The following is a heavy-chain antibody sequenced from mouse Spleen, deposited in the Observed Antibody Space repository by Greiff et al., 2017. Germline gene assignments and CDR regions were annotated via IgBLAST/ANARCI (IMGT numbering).Heavy chain of an antibody. CDR1: GFTFSSFG. J-gene: IGHJ4*01. V-gene: IGHV5-17*02. CDR3: AVYGNSPQYYAMDY. CDR2: ISSGSSTI. D-gene: IGHD2-1*01. Sequence: VQLQQSGGGLVQPGGSRKLSCAASGFTFSSFGMHWVRQAPEKGLEWVAYISSGSSTIYYADTVKGRFTISRDNPKNTLFLQMTSLRSEDTAMYYCAVYGNSPQYYAMDYWGQGTSVTVSS.